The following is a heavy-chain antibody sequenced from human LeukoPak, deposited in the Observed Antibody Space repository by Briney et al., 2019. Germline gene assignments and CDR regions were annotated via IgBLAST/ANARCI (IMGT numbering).Heavy chain of an antibody. CDR3: ARARYYYGSGSYPKGDFDY. D-gene: IGHD3-10*01. V-gene: IGHV4-34*01. J-gene: IGHJ4*02. CDR2: INHSGST. CDR1: GGSFSGYY. Sequence: PSETLSLTCAVYGGSFSGYYWSWIRQPPGKGLEWIGEINHSGSTNYNPSLKSRVTISVDTSKNQFSLKLSSVTAADTAVYYCARARYYYGSGSYPKGDFDYWGQGTLVTVSS.